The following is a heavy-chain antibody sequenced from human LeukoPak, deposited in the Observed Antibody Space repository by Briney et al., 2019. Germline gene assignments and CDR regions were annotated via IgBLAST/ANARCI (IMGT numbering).Heavy chain of an antibody. CDR3: ARGGVAGLKQYYFDY. Sequence: KPSETLSLTCTVSGGSISSYYWSWIRQPPGKGLEWIGYIYYSGSTSYNPSLKSRVTISVDTSKNQFSLKLSSVTAADTAVYYCARGGVAGLKQYYFDYWGQGTLVTVSS. CDR2: IYYSGST. J-gene: IGHJ4*02. CDR1: GGSISSYY. V-gene: IGHV4-59*01. D-gene: IGHD6-19*01.